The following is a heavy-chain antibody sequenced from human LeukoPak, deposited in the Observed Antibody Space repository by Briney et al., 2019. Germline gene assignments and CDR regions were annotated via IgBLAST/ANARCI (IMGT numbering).Heavy chain of an antibody. CDR1: GFTSSSYT. J-gene: IGHJ4*02. CDR3: ARGGYYYDSSGYLVIDC. Sequence: PGGSLRLSCAASGFTSSSYTMNWVRQAPGRGLGWVSYISSSGSTTYYADSVKGRFNIYRDDAKNSVYLQMNSLRAEDTAVYYRARGGYYYDSSGYLVIDCWGQGTLVTVS. D-gene: IGHD3-22*01. CDR2: ISSSGSTT. V-gene: IGHV3-48*04.